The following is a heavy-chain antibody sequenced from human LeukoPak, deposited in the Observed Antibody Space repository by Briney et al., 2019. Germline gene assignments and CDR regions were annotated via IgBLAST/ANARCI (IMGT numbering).Heavy chain of an antibody. CDR1: GGSISSYY. V-gene: IGHV4-59*01. CDR2: IYYSGST. J-gene: IGHJ6*02. Sequence: SETLSLTCTVSGGSISSYYWSWIRQPPGKGLEWIGYIYYSGSTNYNPSLKSRVTISVDTSKNQFSLELSSVTAADTAVYYCARADTASYYGMDVWGQGTTVTVSS. D-gene: IGHD5-18*01. CDR3: ARADTASYYGMDV.